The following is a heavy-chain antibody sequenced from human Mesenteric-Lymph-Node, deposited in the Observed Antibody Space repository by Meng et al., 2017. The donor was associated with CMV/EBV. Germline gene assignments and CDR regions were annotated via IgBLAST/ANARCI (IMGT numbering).Heavy chain of an antibody. J-gene: IGHJ4*02. CDR2: IKQDGSEK. V-gene: IGHV3-7*03. Sequence: GESLKISCAASGFTFSSYWMSWVRQAPGKGLEWVANIKQDGSEKYYVDSVKGRFTISRDNAKNTLYLQMNSLRAEDTAFYYCAKGDSSGYTNAFDCWGQGTLVTVSS. CDR1: GFTFSSYW. CDR3: AKGDSSGYTNAFDC. D-gene: IGHD3-22*01.